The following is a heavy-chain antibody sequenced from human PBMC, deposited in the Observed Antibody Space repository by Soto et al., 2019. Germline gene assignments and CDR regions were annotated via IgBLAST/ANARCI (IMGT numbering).Heavy chain of an antibody. Sequence: GGSLRLSCAASGFTFSSYSMNWVRQAPGKGLEWVSSISSSSSYIYYADSVKGRFTISRDNAKNSLYLQMNSLRAEDTAVYYCARDSYYYGSGPLYGMDVWGQGTTVTVSS. V-gene: IGHV3-21*01. CDR1: GFTFSSYS. CDR2: ISSSSSYI. J-gene: IGHJ6*02. D-gene: IGHD3-10*01. CDR3: ARDSYYYGSGPLYGMDV.